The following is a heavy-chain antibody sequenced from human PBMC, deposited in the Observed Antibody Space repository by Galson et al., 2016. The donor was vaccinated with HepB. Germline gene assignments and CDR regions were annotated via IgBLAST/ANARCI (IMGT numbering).Heavy chain of an antibody. Sequence: SLRLSCAASGFTFRSYTMNWVRQAPGRGLEWISSVSFSSTNIHYADSVKGRFTISRDNAKNSLFLQMSSLRTDDTAIYYCARRHEYCPPVGCSVDYWGQGTLVSVSS. J-gene: IGHJ4*02. CDR3: ARRHEYCPPVGCSVDY. CDR1: GFTFRSYT. V-gene: IGHV3-48*01. D-gene: IGHD2/OR15-2a*01. CDR2: VSFSSTNI.